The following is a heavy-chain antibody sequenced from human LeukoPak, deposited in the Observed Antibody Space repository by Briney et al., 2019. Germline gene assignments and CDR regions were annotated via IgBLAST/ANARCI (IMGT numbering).Heavy chain of an antibody. Sequence: PGGSLRLSCAASGFTFSSYSMNWVRQAPGKGLEWVSSISSSSSYIYYADSVKGRLTISRDNAKNSLYLQMNSLRAEDAAVYYCAREGYCGGDCYGGVDYWGQGTLVTVSS. D-gene: IGHD2-21*01. J-gene: IGHJ4*02. V-gene: IGHV3-21*01. CDR1: GFTFSSYS. CDR3: AREGYCGGDCYGGVDY. CDR2: ISSSSSYI.